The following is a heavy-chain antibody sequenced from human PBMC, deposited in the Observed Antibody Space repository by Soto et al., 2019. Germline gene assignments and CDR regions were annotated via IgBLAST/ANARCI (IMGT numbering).Heavy chain of an antibody. J-gene: IGHJ4*02. CDR2: SSAHNGNT. CDR3: ERGRYGDY. Sequence: QVHLVQSGAEVKKPGASVKVSCKGSGYAFTTYGITWVRQAPGQGLEWMGWSSAHNGNTNYAQKLQGSVTVTRDTSTSTAYMELRSLRSDATAVYYCERGRYGDYWGQGAPVPVSS. V-gene: IGHV1-18*01. D-gene: IGHD1-1*01. CDR1: GYAFTTYG.